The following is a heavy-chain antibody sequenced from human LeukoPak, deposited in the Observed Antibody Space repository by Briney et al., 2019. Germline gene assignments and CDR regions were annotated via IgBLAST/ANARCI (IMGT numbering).Heavy chain of an antibody. CDR3: ARQGGLRGYYYYYMDV. J-gene: IGHJ6*03. CDR2: INPNSGGT. V-gene: IGHV1-2*02. D-gene: IGHD4-17*01. CDR1: GYTFTGYY. Sequence: GASVKVSCKASGYTFTGYYMHWVRQAPGQGLEWMGWINPNSGGTNYAQKFQGRVTMTRDTSISTAYMELSRLRSDDTAVYYCARQGGLRGYYYYYMDVWGKGTTVTISS.